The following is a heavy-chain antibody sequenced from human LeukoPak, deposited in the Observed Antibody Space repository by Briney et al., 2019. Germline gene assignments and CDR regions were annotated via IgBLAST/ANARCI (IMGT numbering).Heavy chain of an antibody. CDR2: IDSSDSYT. D-gene: IGHD3-10*01. CDR3: ARRSVDGSESYPY. J-gene: IGHJ4*02. Sequence: GESLKIACKSSGYSFTSYWISWVRQMRGKGLEWMGRIDSSDSYTNYSPSFQGHVTISADKSISTACLQWSNLKASDTAMFYCARRSVDGSESYPYWGQGTLVTVSS. V-gene: IGHV5-10-1*01. CDR1: GYSFTSYW.